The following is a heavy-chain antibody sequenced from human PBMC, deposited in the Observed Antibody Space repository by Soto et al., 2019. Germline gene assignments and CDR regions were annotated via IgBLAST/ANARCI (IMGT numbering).Heavy chain of an antibody. J-gene: IGHJ5*02. CDR3: ARRTKGDTYVSRWGGWFDP. V-gene: IGHV4-39*01. CDR2: INYSGTT. CDR1: GGSISSRTYY. Sequence: QLQLQESGPGLLKPSETLSLTCTVSGGSISSRTYYWGWIRQPPGKGLEWLGSINYSGTTYYNPSPKSRVTISVDTSKNQFSLNLSPVTAADTAVYYCARRTKGDTYVSRWGGWFDPWGQGTLVTVSS. D-gene: IGHD5-18*01.